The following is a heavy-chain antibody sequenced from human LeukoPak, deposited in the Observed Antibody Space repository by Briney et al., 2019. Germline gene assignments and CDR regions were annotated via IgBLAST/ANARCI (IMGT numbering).Heavy chain of an antibody. CDR3: ARQAYCSSTSCYDLGWFDP. CDR2: IYHSGSN. D-gene: IGHD2-2*01. CDR1: GYSISSGYY. V-gene: IGHV4-38-2*01. Sequence: SETLSLTCAVSGYSISSGYYWGWIRQPPGKGLELIGSIYHSGSNYYNPSLKSRVTISVDTSKNQFSLKLSSVTAADTAVYYCARQAYCSSTSCYDLGWFDPWGQGTLVTVSS. J-gene: IGHJ5*02.